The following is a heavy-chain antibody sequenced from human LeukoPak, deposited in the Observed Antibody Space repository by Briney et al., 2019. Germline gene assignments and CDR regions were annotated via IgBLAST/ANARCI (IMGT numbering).Heavy chain of an antibody. J-gene: IGHJ4*02. CDR2: ISDSGGST. CDR1: GFSFSSHA. V-gene: IGHV3-23*01. D-gene: IGHD2/OR15-2a*01. CDR3: AKSAGSNTYAYFDC. Sequence: PGGSLGLSCAASGFSFSSHAVSWVRQAPGKGLEWVSVISDSGGSTYYADSVKGRFTISRDNSKNTLYLHLNSLRAEDTAVYYCAKSAGSNTYAYFDCWGQGTLVTVSS.